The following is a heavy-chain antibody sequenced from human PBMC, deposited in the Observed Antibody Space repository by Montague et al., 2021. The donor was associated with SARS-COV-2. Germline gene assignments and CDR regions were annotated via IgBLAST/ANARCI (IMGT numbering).Heavy chain of an antibody. CDR2: IDWDDDK. V-gene: IGHV2-70*01. CDR3: ARSYGTTVVTRAFDY. Sequence: PELVKPTQTLTLTCTFSGFSLSTSGMCVSWIRQPPGKALEWLTLIDWDDDKYYSTSLKTRLTISKDTSKNQVVLTMTNIDPVDTATYYCARSYGTTVVTRAFDYWGQGTLVTVSS. CDR1: GFSLSTSGMC. D-gene: IGHD4-23*01. J-gene: IGHJ4*02.